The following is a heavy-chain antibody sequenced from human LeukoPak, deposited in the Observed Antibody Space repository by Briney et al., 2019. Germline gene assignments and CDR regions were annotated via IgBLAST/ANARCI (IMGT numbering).Heavy chain of an antibody. J-gene: IGHJ4*02. V-gene: IGHV4-34*01. D-gene: IGHD2-15*01. Sequence: SETLSLTCAVYGGSFSGYYWSWIRQPPGKGLEWIGEINHSGSTNYNPSLKSRVTISVDTSKNQFSLKLSSVTAAVTAVYYCTRSGVVIAATTTPQYYFDYWGQGTLVTVSS. CDR3: TRSGVVIAATTTPQYYFDY. CDR2: INHSGST. CDR1: GGSFSGYY.